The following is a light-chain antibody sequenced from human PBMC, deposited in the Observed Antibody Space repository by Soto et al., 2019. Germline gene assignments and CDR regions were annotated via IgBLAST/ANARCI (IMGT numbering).Light chain of an antibody. Sequence: QSVLTQPPLVSGAPGQRVTISCTGSSSNIGAGYDVHWYQQLPGTAPKLLIYGNSNRPSGVPDRFSGSKSGTSASLAITGLQAEDEADYYCQSYESSLSGWVFGGGTKLTVL. V-gene: IGLV1-40*01. CDR2: GNS. CDR1: SSNIGAGYD. J-gene: IGLJ3*02. CDR3: QSYESSLSGWV.